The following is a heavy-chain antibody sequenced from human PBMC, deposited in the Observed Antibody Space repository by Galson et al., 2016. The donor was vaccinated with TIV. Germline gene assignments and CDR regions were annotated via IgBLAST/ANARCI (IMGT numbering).Heavy chain of an antibody. CDR2: IVPIYRSP. V-gene: IGHV1-69*13. J-gene: IGHJ2*01. CDR3: ARPSDSSWYFDL. Sequence: SVKVSCKASGGSFSNYYINWVRQAPGQGPEWMGGIVPIYRSPEYARRFQGRVTITADESTSTVFVELTSLTSDDTATYYCARPSDSSWYFDLWGRGTQVIVSS. D-gene: IGHD6-13*01. CDR1: GGSFSNYY.